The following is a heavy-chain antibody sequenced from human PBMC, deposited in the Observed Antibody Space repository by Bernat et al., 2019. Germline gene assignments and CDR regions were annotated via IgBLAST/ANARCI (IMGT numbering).Heavy chain of an antibody. D-gene: IGHD3-16*02. V-gene: IGHV4-34*01. CDR2: ISHSGST. J-gene: IGHJ3*02. CDR3: ARINYYDYIWGSYRFDI. Sequence: QVQLQQCGAGLLKPSETLSLTCAVYGGSFSGYYWTWIRQPPGKGLEWLGEISHSGSTNYNPSLKSRVTISVDTSKNQFSLKVTSVTAADTAVFYCARINYYDYIWGSYRFDIWGQGTMVTVSS. CDR1: GGSFSGYY.